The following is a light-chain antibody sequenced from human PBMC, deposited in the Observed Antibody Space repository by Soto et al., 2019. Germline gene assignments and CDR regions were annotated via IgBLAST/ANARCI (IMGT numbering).Light chain of an antibody. J-gene: IGKJ2*01. Sequence: EIVLTQSPGTLSLSPGERATLSCRASQSVSSSYLAWYQQKPGQAPRLLIYGASSRATGIPDRFSGSGSGTDFTLTISRLEPEDFAVYYCQQYGIARAFIFGQGTKLEIK. CDR3: QQYGIARAFI. CDR1: QSVSSSY. CDR2: GAS. V-gene: IGKV3-20*01.